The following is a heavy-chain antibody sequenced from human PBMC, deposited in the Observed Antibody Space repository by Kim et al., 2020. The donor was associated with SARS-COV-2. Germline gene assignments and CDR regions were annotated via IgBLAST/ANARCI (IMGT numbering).Heavy chain of an antibody. V-gene: IGHV3-49*03. J-gene: IGHJ6*02. CDR2: IRSKAYGGTT. Sequence: GGSLRLSCTASGFTFGDYAMSWFRQAPGKGLEWVGFIRSKAYGGTTEYAASVKGRFTISRDDSKSIAYLQMNSLKTEDTAVYYCTRATDLWLRLEYYYYGMDVWGQGTTVTVSS. CDR1: GFTFGDYA. CDR3: TRATDLWLRLEYYYYGMDV. D-gene: IGHD5-12*01.